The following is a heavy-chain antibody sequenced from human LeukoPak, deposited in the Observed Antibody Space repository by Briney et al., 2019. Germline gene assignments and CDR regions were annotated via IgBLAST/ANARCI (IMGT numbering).Heavy chain of an antibody. J-gene: IGHJ5*02. CDR2: INPNSGGT. V-gene: IGHV1-2*02. Sequence: GASVKVSCKASGYTFTCYYMHWVRQAPGQGLEWMGWINPNSGGTNYAQKFQGRVTMTRDTSISTAYMELSSLRSEDTAVYYCARLSSHYGDYKVDPWGQGTLVTVSS. CDR1: GYTFTCYY. CDR3: ARLSSHYGDYKVDP. D-gene: IGHD4-17*01.